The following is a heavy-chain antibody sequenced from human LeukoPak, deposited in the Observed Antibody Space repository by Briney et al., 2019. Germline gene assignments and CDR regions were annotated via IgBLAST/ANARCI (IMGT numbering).Heavy chain of an antibody. D-gene: IGHD4-23*01. CDR2: IKQDGSEK. J-gene: IGHJ4*02. Sequence: PGGSLRLSCAASGFTFSSYWMSWVRQAPGRGLEWVANIKQDGSEKYYVDSVKGRFTISRDNAKNSLYLQMNSLRAEDTAVYYCARDYYGGNIDYWGQGTLVTVSS. CDR1: GFTFSSYW. V-gene: IGHV3-7*01. CDR3: ARDYYGGNIDY.